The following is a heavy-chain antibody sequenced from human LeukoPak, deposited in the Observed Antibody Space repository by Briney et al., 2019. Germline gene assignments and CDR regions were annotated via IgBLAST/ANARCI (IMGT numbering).Heavy chain of an antibody. J-gene: IGHJ4*02. CDR1: GYTFSIYG. D-gene: IGHD6-6*01. Sequence: ASVKVSCKASGYTFSIYGITWVRQAPGQGLEWMGWISAYTGNSNYAQKFQDRVTMTTDTSTSTAYMELRSLRSDDTAVYYCATRPITAPAGLHWGQGTLVTVSS. V-gene: IGHV1-18*01. CDR2: ISAYTGNS. CDR3: ATRPITAPAGLH.